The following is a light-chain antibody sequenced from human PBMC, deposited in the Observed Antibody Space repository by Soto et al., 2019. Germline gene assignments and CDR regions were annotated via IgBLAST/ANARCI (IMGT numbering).Light chain of an antibody. CDR3: QHSYSTPYT. CDR2: AAS. Sequence: DIQMTQSPSSLSASVGDRVTITCRASQTISSFLNWYQQKPGKAPNLLIYAASSLQSGVPSRFSGSGSGTDFTLTISSLQPEDCATYYCQHSYSTPYTFGQGTKLEIK. J-gene: IGKJ2*01. CDR1: QTISSF. V-gene: IGKV1-39*01.